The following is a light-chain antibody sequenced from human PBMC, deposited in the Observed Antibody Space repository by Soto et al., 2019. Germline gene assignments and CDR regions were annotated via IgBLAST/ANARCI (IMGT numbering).Light chain of an antibody. Sequence: DIQMTQSPSSVSASVGDRVTITCRASRDISNYLVWYQQKVGKAPKLLIYGASRLQSGVPSRFSGSGSGTEFTLTINSLQPEDFATYYCQQSYSSPPTFGQGTKVDIK. CDR3: QQSYSSPPT. V-gene: IGKV1-12*01. CDR1: RDISNY. CDR2: GAS. J-gene: IGKJ1*01.